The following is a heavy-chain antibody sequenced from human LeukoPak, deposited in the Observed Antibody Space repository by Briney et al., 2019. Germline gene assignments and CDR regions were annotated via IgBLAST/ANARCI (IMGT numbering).Heavy chain of an antibody. CDR2: INPNSGGT. D-gene: IGHD5-18*01. Sequence: EASVKVPCKASGYTFTGYYMHWVRQAPGQGLEWMGWINPNSGGTNYAQKFQGRVTMTRDTSISTAYMELSRLRSDDTAVYYCARGQGGIQLWLRYGYYGMDVWGQGTTVTVSS. V-gene: IGHV1-2*02. CDR1: GYTFTGYY. CDR3: ARGQGGIQLWLRYGYYGMDV. J-gene: IGHJ6*02.